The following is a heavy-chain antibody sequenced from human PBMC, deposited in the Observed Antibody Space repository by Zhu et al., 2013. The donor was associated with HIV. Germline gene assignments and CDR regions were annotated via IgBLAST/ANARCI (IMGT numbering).Heavy chain of an antibody. Sequence: VQLVESGGGLIQPGRSLRLSCAASGFTFSSYAMHWVRQAPGKGLEWVAVISYDGSNKYYADSVKGRFTISRDNSKNTLYLQMNSLRAEDTAVYYCAREVATGFDYWGQGTLVTVSS. CDR2: ISYDGSNK. CDR3: AREVATGFDY. CDR1: GFTFSSYA. D-gene: IGHD1-26*01. J-gene: IGHJ4*02. V-gene: IGHV3-30-3*01.